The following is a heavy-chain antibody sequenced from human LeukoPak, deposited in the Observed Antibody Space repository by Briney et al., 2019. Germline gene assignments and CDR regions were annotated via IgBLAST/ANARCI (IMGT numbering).Heavy chain of an antibody. CDR2: FEPEDGET. J-gene: IGHJ4*02. D-gene: IGHD5-18*01. V-gene: IGHV1-24*01. Sequence: ASVKVSCKVSGYTLTELSMHWVRQAPGKGLEWMGGFEPEDGETIYAQKFQGRVTMTEDTSTDTAYMELSSLRSEDTAVYYCATGGELAMATIPAYWGQGTLVTVSS. CDR1: GYTLTELS. CDR3: ATGGELAMATIPAY.